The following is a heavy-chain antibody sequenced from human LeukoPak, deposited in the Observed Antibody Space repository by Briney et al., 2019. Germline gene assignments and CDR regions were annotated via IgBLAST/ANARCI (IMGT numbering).Heavy chain of an antibody. Sequence: GRSLRLSCAASGFTFSSYAMHWVRQAPGKGLEWVAVISYDGSNKYYTDSVKGRFTISRDNSKNTLYLQMNSLRAEDTAVYYCARDRPQIQLWGNYYYYYYMDVWGKGTTVTVSS. CDR2: ISYDGSNK. CDR1: GFTFSSYA. V-gene: IGHV3-30*10. J-gene: IGHJ6*03. CDR3: ARDRPQIQLWGNYYYYYYMDV. D-gene: IGHD5-18*01.